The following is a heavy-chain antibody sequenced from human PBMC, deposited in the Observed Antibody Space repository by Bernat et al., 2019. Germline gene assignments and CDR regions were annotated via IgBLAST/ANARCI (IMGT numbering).Heavy chain of an antibody. CDR1: NYTFATYG. CDR2: ISGYNGNT. Sequence: QIQLVQSGAEVKKPGASVKVSCKASNYTFATYGITWVRQAPGQGLEWMGWISGYNGNTNYAQKFQDRVTMTTDTSTSTAYMELRSLRSDETAVYYCARAPAIVVVPAATPFFDFWGQGTLVTVSA. CDR3: ARAPAIVVVPAATPFFDF. V-gene: IGHV1-18*01. J-gene: IGHJ4*02. D-gene: IGHD2-2*01.